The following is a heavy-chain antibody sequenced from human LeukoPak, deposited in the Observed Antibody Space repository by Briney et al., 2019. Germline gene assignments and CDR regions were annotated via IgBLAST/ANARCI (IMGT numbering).Heavy chain of an antibody. V-gene: IGHV3-74*01. CDR3: AREGSGYYIVY. Sequence: GGSLRLSCAASGFTFSSYWMHWVRQAPGKGLVWVSRINSDGSSTSYADSVKGRFTISRDNAKNTLYLQMNSLRAEDTAVYYCAREGSGYYIVYWGQGTLVTVSS. CDR2: INSDGSST. J-gene: IGHJ4*02. CDR1: GFTFSSYW. D-gene: IGHD3-22*01.